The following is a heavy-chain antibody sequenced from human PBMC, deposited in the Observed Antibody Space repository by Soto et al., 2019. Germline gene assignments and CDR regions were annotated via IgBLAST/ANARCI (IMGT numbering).Heavy chain of an antibody. CDR3: ARGVKYDFDI. CDR1: GFTFSSYS. Sequence: EVQLVESGGGLVKPGGSLRLSCAASGFTFSSYSMNWVRQAPGKGLEWVLSISTSSSYIYYADSVKGRFTISRDNAKNSLYLQMNSLRAEDTAVYYCARGVKYDFDIWGQGTMVTVSS. V-gene: IGHV3-21*01. CDR2: ISTSSSYI. J-gene: IGHJ3*02.